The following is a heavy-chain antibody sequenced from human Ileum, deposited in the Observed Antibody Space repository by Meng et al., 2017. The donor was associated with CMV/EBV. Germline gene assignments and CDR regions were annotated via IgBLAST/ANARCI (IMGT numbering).Heavy chain of an antibody. CDR2: ISVYSGKT. Sequence: ASVKVSCKASGYTFASNIINWVRQAPGQGLEWMGWISVYSGKTNYPHKFQGRLTMTTDTSTSTAYMELRSLRSDDTAVYYCAIDRSGGYYLDYWGQGTLGTVSS. V-gene: IGHV1-18*04. CDR1: GYTFASNI. CDR3: AIDRSGGYYLDY. J-gene: IGHJ4*02. D-gene: IGHD3-22*01.